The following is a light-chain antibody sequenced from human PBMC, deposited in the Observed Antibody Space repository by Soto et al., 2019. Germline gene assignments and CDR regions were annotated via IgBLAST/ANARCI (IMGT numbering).Light chain of an antibody. CDR1: SSDVGGYTY. CDR3: SSYTSSSTLV. V-gene: IGLV2-14*03. J-gene: IGLJ2*01. Sequence: QSALTQPASVSGSPGQSITISCTGTSSDVGGYTYVSWYQQHPGKAPKLIIYDVSNRPSGVSNRFSGSKSGTTSSLTISGLQAEDEADYYCSSYTSSSTLVFGGGTKLTVL. CDR2: DVS.